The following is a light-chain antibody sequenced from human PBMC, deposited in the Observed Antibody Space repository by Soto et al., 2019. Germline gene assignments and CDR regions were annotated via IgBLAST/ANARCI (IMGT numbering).Light chain of an antibody. CDR2: DAS. CDR3: QNFDSAPQT. CDR1: QDISNY. Sequence: DIQMTQSPSSLSASVGDRVTLTCQASQDISNYLNWYQQKPGKAPKLQIYDASNLETGVPSRFSGSGSGTEFTLSISSLQPEDVATYYCQNFDSAPQTFGQGTKVDIK. J-gene: IGKJ1*01. V-gene: IGKV1-33*01.